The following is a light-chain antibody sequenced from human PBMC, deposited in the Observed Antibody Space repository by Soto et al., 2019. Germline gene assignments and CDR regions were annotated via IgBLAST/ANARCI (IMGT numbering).Light chain of an antibody. CDR3: LNALHTVLT. Sequence: DIVMTQSPLSLPVTPGEPASISCRSSQSLLHSNGYNYLDWYLQKPGQSPQLLIYLGSNRASGVPDRFSGSGSGTDFTLKISRVEAEDVGVYYCLNALHTVLTFGGGTKAEIK. V-gene: IGKV2-28*01. CDR2: LGS. J-gene: IGKJ4*01. CDR1: QSLLHSNGYNY.